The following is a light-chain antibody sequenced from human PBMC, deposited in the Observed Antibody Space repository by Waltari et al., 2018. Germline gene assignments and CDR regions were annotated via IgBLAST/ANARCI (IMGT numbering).Light chain of an antibody. CDR2: WAS. CDR1: QSVLYSANNKNY. Sequence: DIVMTQSPDSLAVSLGERATINCKSSQSVLYSANNKNYLAWYQTKPGQPPKLLIYWASTRESGVPDRFSGSGSGTDFTLTISSLQAEDVAVYYCQQYYSIPYTFGQGTKLEIK. CDR3: QQYYSIPYT. V-gene: IGKV4-1*01. J-gene: IGKJ2*01.